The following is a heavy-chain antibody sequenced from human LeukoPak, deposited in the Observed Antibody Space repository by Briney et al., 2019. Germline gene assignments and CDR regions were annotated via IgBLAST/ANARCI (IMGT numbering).Heavy chain of an antibody. J-gene: IGHJ3*02. CDR3: ARFRVGPKGDAFDI. D-gene: IGHD3-3*01. Sequence: GGSLRLSCAASGFTVGSNYMSWVRQAPGKGLEWVSVIYSGGSTYYADSVKGRFTISRDNSKNTLYLQMNSLRAEDTAVYYCARFRVGPKGDAFDIWGQGTMVTVSS. CDR2: IYSGGST. CDR1: GFTVGSNY. V-gene: IGHV3-53*01.